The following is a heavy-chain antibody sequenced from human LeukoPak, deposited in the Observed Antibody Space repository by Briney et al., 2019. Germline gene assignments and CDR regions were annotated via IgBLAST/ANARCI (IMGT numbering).Heavy chain of an antibody. D-gene: IGHD3-22*01. V-gene: IGHV3-48*03. CDR1: GFTFRSYE. CDR2: ISSSGSTI. Sequence: GGSLRLSCAASGFTFRSYEMNWVRQAPGKGLEWVSYISSSGSTIYYADSVKGRFTISRDNAKNSLYLQMNSLRAEDTAVYYCARDTYYYDSSGYHIMDYWGQGTLVTVSS. J-gene: IGHJ4*02. CDR3: ARDTYYYDSSGYHIMDY.